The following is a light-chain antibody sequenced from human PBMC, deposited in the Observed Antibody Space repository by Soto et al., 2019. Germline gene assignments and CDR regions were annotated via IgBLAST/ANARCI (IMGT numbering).Light chain of an antibody. CDR2: GAS. CDR3: QQYNKWPYS. J-gene: IGKJ2*03. Sequence: IVMTQSPATLSVSPGYRVTVSCRPSQNVNSNLAWYQHKPGQAPRLLIYGASARATGIPARFSGSGSGTEFTLTISSLQYEDFAVYYCQQYNKWPYSFGKGTNVDIK. CDR1: QNVNSN. V-gene: IGKV3-15*01.